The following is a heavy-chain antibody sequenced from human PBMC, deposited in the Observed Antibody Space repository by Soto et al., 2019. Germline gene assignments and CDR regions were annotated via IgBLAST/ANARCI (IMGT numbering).Heavy chain of an antibody. J-gene: IGHJ4*02. CDR3: ARGGASHNSGYYYFGL. CDR2: FGSSGDT. D-gene: IGHD3-22*01. CDR1: GFIFSSYD. V-gene: IGHV3-13*04. Sequence: EVQLEESGGGLVQPGGSLRLSCAASGFIFSSYDMHWVRQVTGKGLEWVSTFGSSGDTYYPGSLKGRFTISRENAKNSLYLQMNSLRAEDTAVYYCARGGASHNSGYYYFGLWGQGTLVTVSS.